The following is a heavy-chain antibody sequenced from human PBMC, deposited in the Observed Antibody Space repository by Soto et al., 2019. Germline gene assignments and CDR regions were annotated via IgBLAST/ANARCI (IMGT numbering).Heavy chain of an antibody. CDR3: ARGGKYYYDSSGYPPGYGMDV. Sequence: PSGSLSLTCAVSGGSIISGGYSCIGIREPPWNGLELIGYIYHSGSTYYNPSLKSRVTISVDRSKNQFSLKLSSVTAADTAVYYCARGGKYYYDSSGYPPGYGMDVWGQGTTVTVSS. CDR2: IYHSGST. J-gene: IGHJ6*02. CDR1: GGSIISGGYS. D-gene: IGHD3-22*01. V-gene: IGHV4-30-2*01.